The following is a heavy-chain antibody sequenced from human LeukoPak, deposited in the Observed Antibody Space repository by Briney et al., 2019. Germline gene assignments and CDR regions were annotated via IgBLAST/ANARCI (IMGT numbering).Heavy chain of an antibody. CDR1: GYTFTDYY. Sequence: ASVKVSCKASGYTFTDYYLHWVRQAPGQGLEWMGIINPSGGSTSYAQKFQGRVTMTRDTSTSTVYMELSSLRSEDTAVYYCARDSGVMAPDFWGQGTMVTVSS. D-gene: IGHD3-16*01. CDR2: INPSGGST. V-gene: IGHV1-46*01. CDR3: ARDSGVMAPDF. J-gene: IGHJ3*01.